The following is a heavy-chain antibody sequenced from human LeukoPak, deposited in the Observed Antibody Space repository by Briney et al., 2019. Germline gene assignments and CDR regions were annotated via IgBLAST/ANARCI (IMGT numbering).Heavy chain of an antibody. CDR2: IHPGDSDT. J-gene: IGHJ4*02. CDR3: ARQGPIQLDS. CDR1: GYSFTSNW. D-gene: IGHD5-18*01. Sequence: GESLKISCKGPGYSFTSNWIGWVRQMPGKGLEWMGIIHPGDSDTRYSPSFQGQVTISADKSVSTAYLQWSSLKASDTAMYYCARQGPIQLDSWGQGTLVTVSS. V-gene: IGHV5-51*01.